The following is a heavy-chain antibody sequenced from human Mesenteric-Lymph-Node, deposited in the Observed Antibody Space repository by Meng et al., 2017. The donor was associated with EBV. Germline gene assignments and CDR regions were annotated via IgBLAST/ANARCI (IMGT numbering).Heavy chain of an antibody. D-gene: IGHD5-24*01. Sequence: QITLKESAPPLVSPTQTLTLTCTFSGFSLSTSLVAVGWVRQPPGQALEWLALIYWDDDKRYSPSLKSRLTITKDTSKNQVVLTMTNMDPVDTATYYCAHQDGYNSIGYLDYWGQGSLVTVSS. J-gene: IGHJ4*02. V-gene: IGHV2-5*02. CDR2: IYWDDDK. CDR3: AHQDGYNSIGYLDY. CDR1: GFSLSTSLVA.